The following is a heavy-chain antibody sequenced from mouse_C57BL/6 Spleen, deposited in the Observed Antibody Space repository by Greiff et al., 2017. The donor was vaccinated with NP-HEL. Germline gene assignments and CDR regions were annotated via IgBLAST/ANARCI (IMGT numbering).Heavy chain of an antibody. CDR2: IHPNSGST. V-gene: IGHV1-64*01. Sequence: QVQLKQPGAELVKPGASVKLSCKASGYTFTSYWMHWVKQRPGQGLEWIGMIHPNSGSTNYNEKFKSKATLTVDKSSSTAYMQLSSLTSEDSAVYYCARHYGSSYGGAWFAYWGQGTLVTVSA. J-gene: IGHJ3*01. D-gene: IGHD1-1*01. CDR1: GYTFTSYW. CDR3: ARHYGSSYGGAWFAY.